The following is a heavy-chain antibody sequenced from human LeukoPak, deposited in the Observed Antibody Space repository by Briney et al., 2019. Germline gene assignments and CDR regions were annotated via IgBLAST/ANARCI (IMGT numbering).Heavy chain of an antibody. V-gene: IGHV1-69*01. J-gene: IGHJ4*02. D-gene: IGHD4-11*01. Sequence: GSSVKVSCKASGGTFRSDAFSWVRQAPGQGLEWMGGIIPMFATALYAQKFQGRVTISADESTNIVYMDLTRLTSEDTAVYYCATDPDSRGDFWGQGTLVTVSS. CDR3: ATDPDSRGDF. CDR1: GGTFRSDA. CDR2: IIPMFATA.